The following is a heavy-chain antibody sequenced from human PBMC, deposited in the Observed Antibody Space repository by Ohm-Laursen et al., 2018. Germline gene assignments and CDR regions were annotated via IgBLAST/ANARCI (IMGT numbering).Heavy chain of an antibody. Sequence: SLRLSCAASGFTFSTYWMHWVRQAPGKGLVWVARINSDGSSTVYAASVQGRITLSRDNAKDTLYLQINSLRAEDTAVYYCARTIGAAADHWGQGTLVTVSS. CDR1: GFTFSTYW. CDR2: INSDGSST. J-gene: IGHJ4*02. V-gene: IGHV3-74*01. D-gene: IGHD6-13*01. CDR3: ARTIGAAADH.